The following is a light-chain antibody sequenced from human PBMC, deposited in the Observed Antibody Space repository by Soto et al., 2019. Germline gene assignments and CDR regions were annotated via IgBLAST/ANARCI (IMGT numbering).Light chain of an antibody. J-gene: IGKJ1*01. CDR3: QQYNNWPRP. CDR2: GAS. V-gene: IGKV3-15*01. CDR1: QSVSSN. Sequence: EIVRTQSPATLSVSPGERATLSCRASQSVSSNLAWYQQKPGQAPRLLIYGASTRATGIPARFSGSGSGTEFTLTISSLQSEDFAVYYCQQYNNWPRPFGQGTKVDIK.